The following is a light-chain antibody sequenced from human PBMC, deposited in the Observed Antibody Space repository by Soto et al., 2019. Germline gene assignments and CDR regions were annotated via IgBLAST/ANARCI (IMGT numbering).Light chain of an antibody. CDR3: QQYYDAPQN. J-gene: IGKJ1*01. CDR1: QSVLYSSNNKNY. CDR2: WAS. Sequence: DIVMTQSPDSLAVSLGERATINCKSSQSVLYSSNNKNYLAWYQQKPGQPPKLLIYWASTRESGVPDRFSGSGYGKDFTLTISSLQAEDVAVYYCQQYYDAPQNFGQGTKVEIK. V-gene: IGKV4-1*01.